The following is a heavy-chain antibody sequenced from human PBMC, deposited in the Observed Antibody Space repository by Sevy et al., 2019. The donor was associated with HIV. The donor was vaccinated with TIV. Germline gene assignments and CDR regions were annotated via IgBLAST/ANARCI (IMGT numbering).Heavy chain of an antibody. J-gene: IGHJ3*02. V-gene: IGHV4-34*01. Sequence: SETLSLTCAVYGGSFSGYYWSWIRQPPGKGLEWMGEINHSGGTNYNPSLKSRVTISVETSKNQFSLKLNSVTAADTAVYYCARHCTGSSCSHAFDIWGQGTMVTVSS. CDR2: INHSGGT. CDR3: ARHCTGSSCSHAFDI. CDR1: GGSFSGYY. D-gene: IGHD2-15*01.